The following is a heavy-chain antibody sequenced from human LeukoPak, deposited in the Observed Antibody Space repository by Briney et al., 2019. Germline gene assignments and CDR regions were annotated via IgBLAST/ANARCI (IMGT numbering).Heavy chain of an antibody. CDR1: GFTFSSFE. D-gene: IGHD3-9*01. CDR2: ISISGSTI. V-gene: IGHV3-48*03. CDR3: ARSGWYYDILTGFDY. Sequence: PGGSLRLSCAASGFTFSSFEMNWVHQAPGKGLEWVSYISISGSTIYYADSVKGRFTISRDNAKNSLYLQMNSLRAEDTAVYYCARSGWYYDILTGFDYWGQGTLVTVSS. J-gene: IGHJ4*02.